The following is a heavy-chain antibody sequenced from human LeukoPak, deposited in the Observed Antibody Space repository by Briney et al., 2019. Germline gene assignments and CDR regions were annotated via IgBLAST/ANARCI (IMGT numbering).Heavy chain of an antibody. D-gene: IGHD3-9*01. V-gene: IGHV4-39*01. CDR2: IYYSGST. J-gene: IGHJ4*02. CDR1: GGSISSSSYY. Sequence: RSSETLSLTCTVSGGSISSSSYYWGWIRQPPGKGLEWIGSIYYSGSTYYNPSLKSRATISVDTSKNQFYLKLSSVTAADTAVYYCARAVGSFDWLPLFDFWGQGALVTVSS. CDR3: ARAVGSFDWLPLFDF.